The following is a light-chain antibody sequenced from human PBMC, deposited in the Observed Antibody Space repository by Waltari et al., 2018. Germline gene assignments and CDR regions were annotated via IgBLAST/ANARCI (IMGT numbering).Light chain of an antibody. Sequence: QSALTQPASVSGSPGQSITISCTGTSSDVGSYKFVSWYQQHPGKAPKLMIYEVSKWPSGVSNRFSVSKSGNTASLTISGLQAEDEAHYYCCSYASSNTWVFGGGTKLTVL. CDR3: CSYASSNTWV. CDR2: EVS. J-gene: IGLJ3*02. V-gene: IGLV2-23*02. CDR1: SSDVGSYKF.